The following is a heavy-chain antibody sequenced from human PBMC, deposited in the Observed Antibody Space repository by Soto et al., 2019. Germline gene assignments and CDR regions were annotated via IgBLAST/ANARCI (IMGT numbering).Heavy chain of an antibody. V-gene: IGHV3-30*03. CDR1: XFXXXXYG. CDR2: ISKDGNVK. D-gene: IGHD3-10*01. J-gene: IGHJ4*02. Sequence: QVQLVESGGGVGQPGRSLRLSCAASXFXXXXYGMHXVRQAPGKGLEWVAVISKDGNVKYYAESVKGRFTISRDNSKNTLYLQMNSLGAEXXAAXYXTXXVASGYWGQGTLVTVSS. CDR3: TXXVASGY.